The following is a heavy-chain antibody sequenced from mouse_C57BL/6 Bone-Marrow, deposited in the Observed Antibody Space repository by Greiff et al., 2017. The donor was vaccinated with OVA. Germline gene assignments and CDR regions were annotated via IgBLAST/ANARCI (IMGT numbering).Heavy chain of an antibody. CDR2: INPSSGYT. CDR1: GYTFTSYT. J-gene: IGHJ4*01. V-gene: IGHV1-4*01. Sequence: VQLQQSGAELARPGASVKMSCKASGYTFTSYTMHWVKQRPGQGLEWIGYINPSSGYTKYNQKFKDKATLTADKSSSTAYMQLSSLTSEDSAVYYCARSGLHYGNYAMDDWGQGTSVTVSS. CDR3: ARSGLHYGNYAMDD. D-gene: IGHD2-1*01.